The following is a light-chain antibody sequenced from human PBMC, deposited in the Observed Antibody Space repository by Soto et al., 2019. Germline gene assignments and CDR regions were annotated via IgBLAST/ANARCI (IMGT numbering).Light chain of an antibody. CDR1: QTISTH. J-gene: IGKJ4*01. Sequence: IQMTQSPSSLSASLGDRVMITCRASQTISTHLNWYQQKPGKAPKLLIYAASDLQTGVPSRFSGSGSGTDFTLTISSLQAEDFATYYCQQVKSFLPLTFGGGNKVDI. V-gene: IGKV1-39*01. CDR3: QQVKSFLPLT. CDR2: AAS.